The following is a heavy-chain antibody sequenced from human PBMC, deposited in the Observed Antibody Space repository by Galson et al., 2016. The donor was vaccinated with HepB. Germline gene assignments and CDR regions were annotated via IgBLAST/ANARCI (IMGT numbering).Heavy chain of an antibody. Sequence: SLRLSCAVSGFTFGDYAISWVRQAPGKGLEWVSSISDNGASTYYAASVEDRFTISRDDSKNTVYLQMERLRAEDTAIYYCAREGQSSGHCGAFGWWGQGTLVTV. J-gene: IGHJ4*02. CDR3: AREGQSSGHCGAFGW. CDR2: ISDNGAST. V-gene: IGHV3-23*01. D-gene: IGHD2-21*01. CDR1: GFTFGDYA.